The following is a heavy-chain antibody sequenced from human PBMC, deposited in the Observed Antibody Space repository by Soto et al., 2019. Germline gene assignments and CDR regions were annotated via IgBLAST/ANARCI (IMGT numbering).Heavy chain of an antibody. CDR3: ARARQDIVLMVYATPTDLDY. V-gene: IGHV1-18*01. D-gene: IGHD2-8*01. CDR2: ISAYNGNT. CDR1: GYTFTSYG. J-gene: IGHJ4*02. Sequence: ASVKVSCKASGYTFTSYGISWVRQAPGQGLEWMGWISAYNGNTNYAQKLQGRVTMTTDTSTSTAYMELRSLRSDDTAVYYCARARQDIVLMVYATPTDLDYWGQGTLVTVSS.